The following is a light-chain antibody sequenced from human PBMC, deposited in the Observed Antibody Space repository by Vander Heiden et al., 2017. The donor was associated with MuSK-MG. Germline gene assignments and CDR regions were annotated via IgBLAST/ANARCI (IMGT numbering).Light chain of an antibody. CDR3: QQDHSAPIT. Sequence: IVSTQSPGTLSLSPGERVTLSCRASQSVSSTHLAWYQQKPGQAPRLFIYAASSRATDIPDRFSGSGSGTDFTLTITRLEPEDFAVYYCQQDHSAPITFGGGTKV. V-gene: IGKV3-20*01. CDR2: AAS. J-gene: IGKJ4*01. CDR1: QSVSSTH.